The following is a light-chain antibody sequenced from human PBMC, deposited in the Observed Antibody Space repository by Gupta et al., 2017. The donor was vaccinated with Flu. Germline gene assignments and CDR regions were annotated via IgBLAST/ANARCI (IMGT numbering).Light chain of an antibody. J-gene: IGLJ3*02. CDR1: SSNIGRDS. Sequence: QSVLTQPPSVSGTPGQRVTIPCSGSSSNIGRDSVYWYQQFPGTAPRLLMYRDNQRPSGVPDRFSGSKSGTAASLAISGLRSEDEGDYYCVAWDDSLSGWLFGVGTKLTVL. V-gene: IGLV1-47*01. CDR2: RDN. CDR3: VAWDDSLSGWL.